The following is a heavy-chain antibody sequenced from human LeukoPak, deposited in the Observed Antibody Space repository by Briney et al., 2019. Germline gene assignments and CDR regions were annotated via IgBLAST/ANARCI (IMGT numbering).Heavy chain of an antibody. CDR1: GASISSSSYY. V-gene: IGHV4-39*07. Sequence: PSETLSLTCTVSGASISSSSYYWGWIRQPPGKGLEWIGSIYYSGSTYYNPSLKSRVTISVDTSKNQFSLKLSSVTAADTAVYYCARDVGPKMSYVVVAATPEYYFDYWGQGTLVTVSS. CDR2: IYYSGST. CDR3: ARDVGPKMSYVVVAATPEYYFDY. D-gene: IGHD2-15*01. J-gene: IGHJ4*02.